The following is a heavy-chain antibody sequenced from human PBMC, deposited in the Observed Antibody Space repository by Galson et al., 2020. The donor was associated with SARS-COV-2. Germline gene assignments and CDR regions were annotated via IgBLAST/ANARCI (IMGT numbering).Heavy chain of an antibody. CDR3: ASKYYDYVWWSYRLV. J-gene: IGHJ4*02. D-gene: IGHD3-16*02. CDR1: GGSISSGGYY. CDR2: IYNSGST. V-gene: IGHV4-31*03. Sequence: SETLSLTCTVSGGSISSGGYYWNWIRQHPGKGLEWIGYIYNSGSTYYNPSLKSRLTISVDTSKNQFSLKLSSVTAADTAVYYCASKYYDYVWWSYRLVWGQGTLVTVSS.